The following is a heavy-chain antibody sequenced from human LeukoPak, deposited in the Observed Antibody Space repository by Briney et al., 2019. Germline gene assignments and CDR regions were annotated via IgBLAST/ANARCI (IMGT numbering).Heavy chain of an antibody. Sequence: GGSLRLSCAGSGLTFSNYAMMWVRQAPGKGLEWVSAISGSGGNTYHAHSVKGRFTISRDNSKNTVYLQMNRLSADNTAVLFCARRLYSCGWRYDYWGQGTLVTVSS. D-gene: IGHD6-19*01. V-gene: IGHV3-23*01. CDR1: GLTFSNYA. CDR3: ARRLYSCGWRYDY. CDR2: ISGSGGNT. J-gene: IGHJ4*02.